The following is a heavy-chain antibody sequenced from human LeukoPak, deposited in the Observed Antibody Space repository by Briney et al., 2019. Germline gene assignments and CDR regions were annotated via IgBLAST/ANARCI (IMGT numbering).Heavy chain of an antibody. CDR1: GFTFSSYD. Sequence: GGSLRLSCAASGFTFSSYDMHWVREATGKGLVWVSAIGTAGDTYYPGSVKGRFTISRENAKNSLYLQMNSLRAGDTAVYYCARAPYSSSRSLDYSGQGTLVTVSS. CDR3: ARAPYSSSRSLDY. V-gene: IGHV3-13*04. CDR2: IGTAGDT. D-gene: IGHD6-13*01. J-gene: IGHJ4*02.